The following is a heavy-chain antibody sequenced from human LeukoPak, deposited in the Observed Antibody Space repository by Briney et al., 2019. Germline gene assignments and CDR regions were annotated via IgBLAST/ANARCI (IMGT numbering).Heavy chain of an antibody. CDR2: ISSSSSYI. J-gene: IGHJ3*02. CDR1: GFTFSSYS. D-gene: IGHD3-10*01. V-gene: IGHV3-21*01. CDR3: ASPLGSGDAFDI. Sequence: PGASLRLSCAASGFTFSSYSMNWVRQAPGKGLEWVSSISSSSSYIYYADSVKGRFTISRDNAKNSLYLQMNSLRAEDTAVYYCASPLGSGDAFDIWGQGTMVTVSS.